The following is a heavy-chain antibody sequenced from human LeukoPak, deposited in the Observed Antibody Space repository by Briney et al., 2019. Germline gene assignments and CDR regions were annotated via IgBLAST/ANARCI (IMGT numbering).Heavy chain of an antibody. CDR2: ISWDGGST. CDR3: AKGDPRLSTRGYSSSWYY. V-gene: IGHV3-43*01. CDR1: GFTFDDYT. J-gene: IGHJ4*02. Sequence: GGSLRLSCAASGFTFDDYTMHWVRQAPGKGLEWVSLISWDGGSTYYADSVKGRFTISRDNSKNSLYLQMNSLRTEDTALYYCAKGDPRLSTRGYSSSWYYWGQGTLVTVSS. D-gene: IGHD6-13*01.